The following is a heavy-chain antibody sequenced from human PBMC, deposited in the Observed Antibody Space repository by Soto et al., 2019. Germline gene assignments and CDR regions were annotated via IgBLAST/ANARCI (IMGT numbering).Heavy chain of an antibody. CDR2: IYYTGST. V-gene: IGHV4-59*01. Sequence: SETLSLTCTVSGGSMSRYYWTWIRQPPGKGLEWIGNIYYTGSTNYNPSLKSRVTILLGTSTSQFSLKVSSVTAADTAVYYCARDLTISSTDGPLDPWGHGTLVTVSS. J-gene: IGHJ5*02. CDR1: GGSMSRYY. CDR3: ARDLTISSTDGPLDP. D-gene: IGHD1-1*01.